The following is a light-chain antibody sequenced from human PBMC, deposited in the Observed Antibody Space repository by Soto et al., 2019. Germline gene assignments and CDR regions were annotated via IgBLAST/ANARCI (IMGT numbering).Light chain of an antibody. J-gene: IGKJ3*01. CDR1: QSVSSY. CDR3: QQRSNWPPT. CDR2: DAS. V-gene: IGKV3-11*01. Sequence: ETVLTQSPATLSLSPGERATLSCRASQSVSSYLAWYQQKPGQAPRLLIYDASNRATGIPARFSGSGSGTDFTLTISSLEPEDFAVYHCQQRSNWPPTFGPGTQVDIK.